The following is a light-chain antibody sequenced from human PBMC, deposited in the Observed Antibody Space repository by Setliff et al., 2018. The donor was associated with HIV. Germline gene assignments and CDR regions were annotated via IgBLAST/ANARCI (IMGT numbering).Light chain of an antibody. V-gene: IGLV1-44*01. Sequence: QSVLTQPPSASGAPGQRVTISCSGSSSNVGDNAVSWYQQLPGTAPKLLIYSTYLRPSGVPARFSGSKSGTSASLAISGLQSEDEADYYCASWDGSLNGYVFGTGTKVTVL. J-gene: IGLJ1*01. CDR1: SSNVGDNA. CDR2: STY. CDR3: ASWDGSLNGYV.